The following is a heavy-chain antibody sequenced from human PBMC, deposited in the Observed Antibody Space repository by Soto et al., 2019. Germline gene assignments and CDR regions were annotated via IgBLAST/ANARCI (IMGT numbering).Heavy chain of an antibody. CDR1: GVSIHNSHSF. CDR2: VYYSGGA. V-gene: IGHV4-39*01. Sequence: SETLSLTCAVSGVSIHNSHSFWGWIRQPPGKGLEFIANVYYSGGAHYNPSFKSRVTISVDTATNQVSLRMSSVTAADTAVYFCGRVVEGATRHTDFDSWGQGTLVTVSS. CDR3: GRVVEGATRHTDFDS. J-gene: IGHJ5*01. D-gene: IGHD2-21*01.